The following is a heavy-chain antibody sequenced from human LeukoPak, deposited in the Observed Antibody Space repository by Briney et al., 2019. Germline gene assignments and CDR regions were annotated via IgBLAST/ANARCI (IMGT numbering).Heavy chain of an antibody. Sequence: GGSLTLSCAASGFTVSSYWMHWLRQAPGKGLVWVSRINSDGSSTNYADSVKGRFTISRDNAKNTLFLQMNSLRAEDTAVYYCAMGPYYYDSSGYYYWGQGTLVTVSS. CDR1: GFTVSSYW. CDR3: AMGPYYYDSSGYYY. D-gene: IGHD3-22*01. V-gene: IGHV3-74*01. J-gene: IGHJ4*02. CDR2: INSDGSST.